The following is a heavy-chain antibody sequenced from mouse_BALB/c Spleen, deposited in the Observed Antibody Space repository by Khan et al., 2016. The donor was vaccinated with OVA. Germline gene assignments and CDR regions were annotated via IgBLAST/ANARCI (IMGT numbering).Heavy chain of an antibody. CDR1: GYTFTDYE. CDR2: IDPETGGT. Sequence: QVQLQQPGAELVKPGASVTLSCKASGYTFTDYEMHWVKQTPVHGLEWIGAIDPETGGTVYNQKFKGKATLTADKSSNTAYMELRSLTSEDSAVDYCTRGGDGYRDYFDYWGQGTTLTVSS. D-gene: IGHD2-3*01. V-gene: IGHV1-15*01. CDR3: TRGGDGYRDYFDY. J-gene: IGHJ2*01.